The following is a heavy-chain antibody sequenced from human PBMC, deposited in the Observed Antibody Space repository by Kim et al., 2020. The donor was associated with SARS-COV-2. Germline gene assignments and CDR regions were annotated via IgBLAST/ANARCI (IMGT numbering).Heavy chain of an antibody. D-gene: IGHD5-12*01. J-gene: IGHJ4*02. Sequence: YADSVKGRFTISRDNSKNTLYLQMNSLRAEDTAVYYCAKGSIGLGYLFDYWGQGTLVTVSS. CDR3: AKGSIGLGYLFDY. V-gene: IGHV3-23*01.